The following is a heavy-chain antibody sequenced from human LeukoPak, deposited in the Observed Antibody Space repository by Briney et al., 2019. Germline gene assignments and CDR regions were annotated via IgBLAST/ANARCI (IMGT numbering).Heavy chain of an antibody. CDR2: IYYSGST. CDR1: GGSVSSYY. D-gene: IGHD6-13*01. V-gene: IGHV4-59*04. CDR3: ARLGPYSSTWYYLDY. J-gene: IGHJ4*02. Sequence: SESLSLTCTVSGGSVSSYYWSWIRQPRGKGLECIGYIYYSGSTYYNPSFKSRVTISVGTSKNQCSLNLSSVTAADTAVYYCARLGPYSSTWYYLDYWGQGTLVTVSS.